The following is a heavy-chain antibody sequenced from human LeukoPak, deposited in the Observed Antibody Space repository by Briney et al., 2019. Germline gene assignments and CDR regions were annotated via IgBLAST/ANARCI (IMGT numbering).Heavy chain of an antibody. Sequence: ASVKVSCKASGYTFTGYYMHWVRQATGQGLEWMGWMNPNSGNTGYAQKFQGRVTITRNTSISTAYMELSSLRSEDTAVYYCARYAGATAFSDYWGQGTLVTVSS. J-gene: IGHJ4*02. D-gene: IGHD1-26*01. CDR2: MNPNSGNT. CDR3: ARYAGATAFSDY. CDR1: GYTFTGYY. V-gene: IGHV1-8*03.